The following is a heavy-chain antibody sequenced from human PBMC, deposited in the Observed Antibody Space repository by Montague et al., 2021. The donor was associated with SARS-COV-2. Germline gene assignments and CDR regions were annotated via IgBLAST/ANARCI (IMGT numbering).Heavy chain of an antibody. V-gene: IGHV4-59*01. CDR2: IYYTGST. CDR1: GASISPYY. Sequence: SETLSLTCTVSGASISPYYWSWIRQPPGKGLEWIGHIYYTGSTNYNSSLKSRLTISVDTSRNHFSLNLTSVTPADTAVYYCARFGGVLRVTAYYFDYWGQGTLVTVSS. D-gene: IGHD3-16*01. J-gene: IGHJ4*02. CDR3: ARFGGVLRVTAYYFDY.